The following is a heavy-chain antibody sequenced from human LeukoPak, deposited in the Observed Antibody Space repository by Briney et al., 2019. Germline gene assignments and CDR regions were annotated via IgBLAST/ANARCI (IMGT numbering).Heavy chain of an antibody. CDR2: ISAYNGNT. CDR3: ARDIGEGYYYYGMDV. CDR1: GYTFTSYG. J-gene: IGHJ6*02. Sequence: GASVKVSCKASGYTFTSYGISWVRQAPGQGLEWMGWISAYNGNTSYAQKLQGRVTMTTDTSTSTAYMELRSLRSDDTAVYYCARDIGEGYYYYGMDVWGQGTTVTVSS. D-gene: IGHD3-16*02. V-gene: IGHV1-18*01.